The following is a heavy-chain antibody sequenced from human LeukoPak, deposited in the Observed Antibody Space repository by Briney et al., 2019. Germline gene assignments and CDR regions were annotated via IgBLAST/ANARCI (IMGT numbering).Heavy chain of an antibody. D-gene: IGHD6-13*01. CDR3: ARPLAAADSNWFDP. CDR2: IYPGDSGT. V-gene: IGHV5-51*01. CDR1: GYSLTSYW. Sequence: GESLKISCKGSGYSLTSYWIGWVRQMPGKGLEWMGIIYPGDSGTRYSPSFQGQVTISADKSISTAYLQWSSLKASDTAMYYCARPLAAADSNWFDPWGQGTLVTVSS. J-gene: IGHJ5*02.